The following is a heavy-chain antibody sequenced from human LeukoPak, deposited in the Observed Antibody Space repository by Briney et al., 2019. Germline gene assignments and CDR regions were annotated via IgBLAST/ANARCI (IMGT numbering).Heavy chain of an antibody. J-gene: IGHJ4*02. D-gene: IGHD3-16*01. V-gene: IGHV4-59*01. Sequence: SETLSLTCTVSGGSISSYYWTWIRQPPGKGLEWIGYIYYSGSTNYNPSLKSRVTISVDTSKNQFSLKLSSATAADTAVYYRARRMGGAALVYFDYWGQGTLVTVSS. CDR3: ARRMGGAALVYFDY. CDR1: GGSISSYY. CDR2: IYYSGST.